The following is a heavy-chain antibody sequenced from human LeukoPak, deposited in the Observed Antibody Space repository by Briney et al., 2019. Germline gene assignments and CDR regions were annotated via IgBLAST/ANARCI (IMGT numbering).Heavy chain of an antibody. CDR2: ISAYNGNT. CDR3: ARVRAVGYSYGPLDY. Sequence: ASVKVSCKASGYTFTSYGISLVRQAPGQGLEWMGWISAYNGNTNYAQQLQGRVTMTTDTSTSTAYMELRSLRSDDTAVYYCARVRAVGYSYGPLDYWGQGTLVTVSS. V-gene: IGHV1-18*01. CDR1: GYTFTSYG. D-gene: IGHD5-18*01. J-gene: IGHJ4*02.